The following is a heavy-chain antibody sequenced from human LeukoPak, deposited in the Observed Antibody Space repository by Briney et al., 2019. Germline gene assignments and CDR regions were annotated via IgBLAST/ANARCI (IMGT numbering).Heavy chain of an antibody. CDR2: ISGSGGST. D-gene: IGHD2-15*01. J-gene: IGHJ4*02. CDR1: GFTFSSYA. Sequence: GSLRLSCAASGFTFSSYAMSWVRQAPGKGLEWVSAISGSGGSTYYADSVKGRFTISRDNSKNTLYLQMNSLRAEDTAVYYCANGPSLKSGYCSGGSCYPMGYWGQGTLVTVSS. V-gene: IGHV3-23*01. CDR3: ANGPSLKSGYCSGGSCYPMGY.